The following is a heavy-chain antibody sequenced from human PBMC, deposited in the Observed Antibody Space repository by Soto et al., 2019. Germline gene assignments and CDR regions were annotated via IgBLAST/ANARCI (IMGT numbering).Heavy chain of an antibody. Sequence: QITLKESGPTLVKPTQTLTLTCTFSGFSLSTSGVGVAWIRQPPGKALEWLALIYWDDDKRYRPSLESRLTITKDTSKNQVVLTMTNMDSVDTATYYCAYLPCSVGGCYWISCSGMDVWGQGTTVTVSS. V-gene: IGHV2-5*02. J-gene: IGHJ6*02. CDR1: GFSLSTSGVG. D-gene: IGHD2-15*01. CDR3: AYLPCSVGGCYWISCSGMDV. CDR2: IYWDDDK.